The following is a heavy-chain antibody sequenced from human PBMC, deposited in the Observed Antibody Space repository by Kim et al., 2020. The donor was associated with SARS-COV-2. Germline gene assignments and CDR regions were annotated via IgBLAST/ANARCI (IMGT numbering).Heavy chain of an antibody. CDR3: ARDLGGAAAGKQDDI. J-gene: IGHJ3*02. V-gene: IGHV4-31*03. CDR2: IYYSGST. CDR1: GGSISSGGYY. Sequence: SETLSLTCTVSGGSISSGGYYWSWIRQHPGKGLEWIGYIYYSGSTYYNPSLKSRVTISVDTSKNQFSLKLSSVTAADTAVYYCARDLGGAAAGKQDDIWGQGTMVTVSS. D-gene: IGHD6-13*01.